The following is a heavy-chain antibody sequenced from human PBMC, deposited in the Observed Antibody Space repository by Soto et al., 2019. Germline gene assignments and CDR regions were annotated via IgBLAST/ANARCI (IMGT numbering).Heavy chain of an antibody. CDR1: GGTFSSYA. V-gene: IGHV1-69*13. CDR3: AGGGGGGGVRGVYYYYYGMDV. J-gene: IGHJ6*02. Sequence: RASVKVSCKASGGTFSSYAISWVRQAPGQGLEWMGGIIPIFGTANYAQKFQGRVTITADESTSTAYMELSSLRSEDTAVYYCAGGGGGGGVRGVYYYYYGMDVWGQGTTVTVSS. CDR2: IIPIFGTA. D-gene: IGHD3-10*01.